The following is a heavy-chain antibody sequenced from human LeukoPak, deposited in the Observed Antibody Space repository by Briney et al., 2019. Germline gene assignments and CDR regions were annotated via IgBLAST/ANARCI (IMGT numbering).Heavy chain of an antibody. V-gene: IGHV4-4*07. CDR1: GGSIRNYF. J-gene: IGHJ4*02. Sequence: SETLSLICTVSGGSIRNYFWSWIRQPAGKGLEWIGHIYTSGSTNYNPSLKSRVTMSVNTSKNQFSLKMSSVTAADTAVYYCAKSPPRPHYGYFFEYWGQGTLVTVSS. CDR2: IYTSGST. D-gene: IGHD4-17*01. CDR3: AKSPPRPHYGYFFEY.